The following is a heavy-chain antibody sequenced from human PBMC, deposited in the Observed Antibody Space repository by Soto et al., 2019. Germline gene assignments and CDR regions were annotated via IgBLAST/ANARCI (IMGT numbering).Heavy chain of an antibody. V-gene: IGHV4-61*01. D-gene: IGHD4-17*01. J-gene: IGHJ4*02. Sequence: SETLSLTCTVTGGSVSSASYYWSWIRQPPGKGLEWLGYIYDSGTTNYNPSLKSRVTISVDLSKNQFSLRLSSVTTADTALYYCARTTAVPNTLRSRYFFDYWGQGTLVTVSS. CDR2: IYDSGTT. CDR1: GGSVSSASYY. CDR3: ARTTAVPNTLRSRYFFDY.